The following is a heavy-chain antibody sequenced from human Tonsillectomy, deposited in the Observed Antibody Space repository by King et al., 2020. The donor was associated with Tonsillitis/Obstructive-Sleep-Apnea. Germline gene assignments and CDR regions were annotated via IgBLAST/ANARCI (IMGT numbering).Heavy chain of an antibody. CDR3: ARDYDSSGYYDY. J-gene: IGHJ4*02. D-gene: IGHD3-22*01. V-gene: IGHV3-33*01. CDR1: GFTFSSYG. Sequence: QLVESGGGVVQPGRSLRLSCAASGFTFSSYGIHWVRQAPGKGLEWVAVIWYDGSNKYYADSVKGRFTISRDNSKNTLYLQMNSLRAEDTAVYYCARDYDSSGYYDYWGQGTLVTVSS. CDR2: IWYDGSNK.